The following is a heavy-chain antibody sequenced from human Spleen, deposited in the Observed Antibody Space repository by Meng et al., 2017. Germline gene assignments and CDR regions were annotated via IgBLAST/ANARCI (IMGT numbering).Heavy chain of an antibody. Sequence: QVQRVQSGGEGKKPGASGRVSGKTSGYTFTNYVIHWVRQAPGQRLEWMGWIRVGNDETHYSQKFQGRVTISRDTSASTAYMELSSLRSEDTAIYYCARDLNGDRGIYFDYWGQGTLVTVSS. J-gene: IGHJ4*02. D-gene: IGHD3-10*01. CDR1: GYTFTNYV. CDR3: ARDLNGDRGIYFDY. CDR2: IRVGNDET. V-gene: IGHV1-3*01.